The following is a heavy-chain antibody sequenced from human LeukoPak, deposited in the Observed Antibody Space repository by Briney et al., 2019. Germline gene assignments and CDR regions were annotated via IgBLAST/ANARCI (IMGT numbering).Heavy chain of an antibody. D-gene: IGHD3-10*01. CDR2: ISYDGSNK. CDR3: AREGSGESWPTLDI. CDR1: GFTFSSYA. V-gene: IGHV3-30-3*01. Sequence: QPGGSLRLSCAASGFTFSSYAMHWVRQAPGKGLEWVAVISYDGSNKYYADSVKGRFTISRDNSKNTLYLQMNSLRAEDTAVYYCAREGSGESWPTLDIWGQGTTVTVSS. J-gene: IGHJ3*02.